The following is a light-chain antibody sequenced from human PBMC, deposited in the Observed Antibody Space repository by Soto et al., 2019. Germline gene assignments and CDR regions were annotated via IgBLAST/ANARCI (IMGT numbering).Light chain of an antibody. CDR1: QSISIL. Sequence: DIHMTQSPSTLSASVGDRVTITCRASQSISILLAWYQQKPGRAPNLLIYGTSSLESGVPSRFSGSGSGTEFTLTISSLQPDDFATYYCQHYNDYSWTFGQGTKVEV. J-gene: IGKJ1*01. V-gene: IGKV1-5*03. CDR3: QHYNDYSWT. CDR2: GTS.